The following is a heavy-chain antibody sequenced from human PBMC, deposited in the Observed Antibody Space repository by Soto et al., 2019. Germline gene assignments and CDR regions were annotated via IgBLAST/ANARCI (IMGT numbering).Heavy chain of an antibody. CDR3: ARELKRGRGVDL. D-gene: IGHD3-10*01. CDR1: GFTFSSYG. Sequence: QVQLVESGGGVVQPGRSLRLSCAASGFTFSSYGMHWVRQAPGKGLEWVAVIWYDGSNKYYADSVKGRFTISRDNSKNTLYLHMNSLRAEDTAVYYCARELKRGRGVDLWGRGTLVTVSS. V-gene: IGHV3-33*01. CDR2: IWYDGSNK. J-gene: IGHJ2*01.